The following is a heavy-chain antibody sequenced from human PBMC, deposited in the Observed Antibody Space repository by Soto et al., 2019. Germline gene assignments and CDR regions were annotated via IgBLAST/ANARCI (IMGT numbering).Heavy chain of an antibody. Sequence: EVQLVESGGGLVQPGGSLRLSCAASGFTFSSYWMHWVRQAPGKGLVWVSRINSVGSSTSYADSVKGRFTISRDNAKNTLYLQMNSLIAEDTAVDDCARDHSGYSSGWTYYYYYYIDVWGKGTTVTVSS. D-gene: IGHD6-19*01. V-gene: IGHV3-74*01. CDR3: ARDHSGYSSGWTYYYYYYIDV. CDR1: GFTFSSYW. J-gene: IGHJ6*03. CDR2: INSVGSST.